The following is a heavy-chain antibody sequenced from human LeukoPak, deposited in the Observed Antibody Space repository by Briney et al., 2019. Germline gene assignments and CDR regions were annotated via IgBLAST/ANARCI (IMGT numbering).Heavy chain of an antibody. Sequence: PSETLSLTSSVSGGSISSYYWSWIRQPPGKRLEWIGYVYYSGSTNYNPSLKSRVTISVDTSKNQFSLKLTSVTAADTAVYYCAMGYSSSSNWFDPWGQGTLVTVSS. D-gene: IGHD6-13*01. CDR1: GGSISSYY. CDR3: AMGYSSSSNWFDP. CDR2: VYYSGST. J-gene: IGHJ5*02. V-gene: IGHV4-59*01.